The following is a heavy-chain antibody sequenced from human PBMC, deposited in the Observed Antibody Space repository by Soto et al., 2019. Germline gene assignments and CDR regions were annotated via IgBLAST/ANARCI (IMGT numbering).Heavy chain of an antibody. CDR1: GFTFSDYY. CDR3: ARDRSSGWWSDY. D-gene: IGHD6-19*01. Sequence: ESGGGLVKPGGSLRLSCAASGFTFSDYYMSWIRQAPGKGLEWVSYISSSSSYTNYADSVKGRFTISRDNAKNSLYLQMNSLRAEDTAVYYCARDRSSGWWSDYWGQGTLVTVSS. J-gene: IGHJ4*02. V-gene: IGHV3-11*06. CDR2: ISSSSSYT.